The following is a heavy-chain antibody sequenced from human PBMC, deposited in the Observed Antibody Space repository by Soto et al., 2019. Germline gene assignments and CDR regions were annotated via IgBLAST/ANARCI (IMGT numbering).Heavy chain of an antibody. CDR1: GGTFSSYA. J-gene: IGHJ4*02. D-gene: IGHD3-22*01. Sequence: QVQLVQSGAEVKKPGSSVKVSCKASGGTFSSYAISWVRQALGQGLEWMGGIIPIFGTPNYAQKFQGRVTITADKSTSTAYMELSSLRSEDTAVYYCARERSRYDRSGYYRPDYWGQGTLVTVSS. V-gene: IGHV1-69*06. CDR2: IIPIFGTP. CDR3: ARERSRYDRSGYYRPDY.